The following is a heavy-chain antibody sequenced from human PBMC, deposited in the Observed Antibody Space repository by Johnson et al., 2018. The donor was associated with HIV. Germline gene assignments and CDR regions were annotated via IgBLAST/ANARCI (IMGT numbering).Heavy chain of an antibody. CDR1: GFTVSTYY. J-gene: IGHJ3*02. V-gene: IGHV3-53*01. CDR2: LYSSGKT. Sequence: VQLVESGGGLIQPGGSLRLSCAASGFTVSTYYMTWVRQASGKGLELVSLLYSSGKTYYADSVKGRFTISRDYSKNRLYLQMNSLRAEDTAVYYCAPENGRNAFDIWGQGTMVTVSS. CDR3: APENGRNAFDI. D-gene: IGHD1-14*01.